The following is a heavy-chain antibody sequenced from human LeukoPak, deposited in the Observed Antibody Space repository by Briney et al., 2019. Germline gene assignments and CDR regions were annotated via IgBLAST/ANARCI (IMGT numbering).Heavy chain of an antibody. CDR2: ISAYNGNT. V-gene: IGHV1-18*01. D-gene: IGHD1-26*01. CDR1: GYTFTSYG. J-gene: IGHJ4*02. Sequence: ASVTVSCKASGYTFTSYGISWVRQAPGQGLEWMGWISAYNGNTNYAQKLQGRVTMTTDTSTSTAYMELRSLRSDDTAVYYCVRMEWELYYFDYWGQGTLGTVSS. CDR3: VRMEWELYYFDY.